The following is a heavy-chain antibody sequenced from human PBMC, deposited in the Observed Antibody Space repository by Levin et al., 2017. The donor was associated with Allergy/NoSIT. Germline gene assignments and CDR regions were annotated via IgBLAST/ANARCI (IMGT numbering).Heavy chain of an antibody. J-gene: IGHJ2*01. CDR2: IYSGGST. Sequence: LSLTCAASGFTVRSNYMSWVRPAPGKGLEWVSVIYSGGSTYYADSVKGRFTISRDNSKNTLYLQMNSLRAEDTAVYYCARDAKYGSGSRYWYFDLWGRGTLVTVSS. CDR1: GFTVRSNY. CDR3: ARDAKYGSGSRYWYFDL. V-gene: IGHV3-53*01. D-gene: IGHD3-10*01.